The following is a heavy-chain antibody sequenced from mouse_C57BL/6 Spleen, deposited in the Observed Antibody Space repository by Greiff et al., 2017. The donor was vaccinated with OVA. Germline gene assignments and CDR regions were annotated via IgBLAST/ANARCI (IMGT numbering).Heavy chain of an antibody. D-gene: IGHD2-12*01. V-gene: IGHV7-1*01. Sequence: EVKLVESGGGLVQSGRSLRLSCATSGFTFSDFYMEWVRQAPGKGLEWIAASRNKANDYTTEYSASVKGRFIVSRDTSQSILYLQMNALRAEDTAIYCCARDDHYTAMDYWGQGTSVTVSS. CDR1: GFTFSDFY. J-gene: IGHJ4*01. CDR2: SRNKANDYTT. CDR3: ARDDHYTAMDY.